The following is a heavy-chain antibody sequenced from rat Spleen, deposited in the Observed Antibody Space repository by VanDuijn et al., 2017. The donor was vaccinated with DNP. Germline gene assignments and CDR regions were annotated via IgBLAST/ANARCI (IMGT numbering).Heavy chain of an antibody. V-gene: IGHV5-22*01. J-gene: IGHJ3*01. CDR3: AKPMDYYSGGFAY. Sequence: EVQLVESGGDLVQPGRSLKLSCAASGFTFSDYYMAWVRQTPTGGLAWVAYIGYDGDSNYNGDSVEGRFTISRDNAKSTLYLQMNSLRSEDMATYYCAKPMDYYSGGFAYWGQGTLVTVSS. CDR1: GFTFSDYY. D-gene: IGHD1-1*01. CDR2: IGYDGDSN.